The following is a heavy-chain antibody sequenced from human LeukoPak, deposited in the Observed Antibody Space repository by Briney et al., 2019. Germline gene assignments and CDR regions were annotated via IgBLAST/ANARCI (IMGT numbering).Heavy chain of an antibody. V-gene: IGHV3-23*01. D-gene: IGHD6-6*01. J-gene: IGHJ6*03. Sequence: PGGSLRLSCAAPGFTFSSYAMSWVRQAPGKGLEWVSAISGSGGSTYYADSVKGRCTISRDNSKNTLYLQMNSLRAEDTAVYYCTSSSSRGIYYYYYYMDVWGKGTTVTVSS. CDR2: ISGSGGST. CDR3: TSSSSRGIYYYYYYMDV. CDR1: GFTFSSYA.